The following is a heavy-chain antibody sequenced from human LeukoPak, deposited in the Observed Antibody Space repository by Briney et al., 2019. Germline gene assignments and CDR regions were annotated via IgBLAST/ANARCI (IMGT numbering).Heavy chain of an antibody. CDR1: GGSFSGYY. CDR2: INHSGST. V-gene: IGHV4-34*01. CDR3: ARGLATVDY. J-gene: IGHJ4*02. Sequence: SETLSLTCAIYGGSFSGYYWSWIRQPPGKGLEWIGEINHSGSTNYNPSLKSRVTISVDTSKNQFSLKLSSVTAADTAVYYCARGLATVDYWGQGTLVTVSS.